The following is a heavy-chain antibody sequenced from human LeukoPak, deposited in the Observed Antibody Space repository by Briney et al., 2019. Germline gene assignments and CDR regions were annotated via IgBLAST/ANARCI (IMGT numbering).Heavy chain of an antibody. CDR3: GRSDGTSYGLAY. CDR2: ISGRGGST. D-gene: IGHD5-18*01. V-gene: IGHV3-23*01. CDR1: GFIFSSYT. J-gene: IGHJ4*02. Sequence: PGGSPRLSCATSGFIFSSYTMSSVRQAPGKGLEWVSGISGRGGSTYYADSVKGRFTISRDNSKNTLYLQMNSLRVEDTAVYYCGRSDGTSYGLAYWGQGTLVTVSS.